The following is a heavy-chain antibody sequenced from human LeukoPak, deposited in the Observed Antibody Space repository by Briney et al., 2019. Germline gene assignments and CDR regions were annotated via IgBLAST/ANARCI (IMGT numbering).Heavy chain of an antibody. V-gene: IGHV4-61*01. J-gene: IGHJ6*02. CDR3: AREPIGDYVPFDYYYGMDV. CDR1: GGSFSSGSYY. Sequence: PSETLSLTCTVSGGSFSSGSYYWSWLRQPPGKGLEWIGYIYYSGSTNYNSSLKSRVTISVDTSKNQFSLKLSSVTAADTAVYYCAREPIGDYVPFDYYYGMDVWGQGTTVTVSS. CDR2: IYYSGST. D-gene: IGHD4-17*01.